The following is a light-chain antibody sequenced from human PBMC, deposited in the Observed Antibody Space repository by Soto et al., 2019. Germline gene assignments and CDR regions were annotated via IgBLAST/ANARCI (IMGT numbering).Light chain of an antibody. CDR1: QSLAYIDGNTY. CDR2: KVS. Sequence: EVVMTQSPLYLPVTLGQPASNSCRSSQSLAYIDGNTYLSWFQQRPGQSPRRLIYKVSNRESEVPDRFSGSGSGTDFTLKISRVEAEDVGVYYCMQGTHWPPYTFGQGTKLEIK. V-gene: IGKV2-30*01. J-gene: IGKJ2*01. CDR3: MQGTHWPPYT.